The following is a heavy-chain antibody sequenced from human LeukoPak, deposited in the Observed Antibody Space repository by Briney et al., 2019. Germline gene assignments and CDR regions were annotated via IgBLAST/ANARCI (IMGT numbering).Heavy chain of an antibody. J-gene: IGHJ4*02. CDR2: IWPSGST. D-gene: IGHD3-3*02. V-gene: IGHV4-30-2*06. CDR1: GGSISSGPYF. Sequence: PSQTLSLTCSVSGGSISSGPYFWSWIRQSPGQGLEWIGYIWPSGSTNYNPSLSGRVAISLDKSRNHFTLMVTAVTAADTAFCFCAGRGPEHFPLSFDHWGRGSWSPSPQ. CDR3: AGRGPEHFPLSFDH.